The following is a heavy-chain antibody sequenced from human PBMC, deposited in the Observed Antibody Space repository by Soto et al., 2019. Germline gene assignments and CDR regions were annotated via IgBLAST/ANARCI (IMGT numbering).Heavy chain of an antibody. V-gene: IGHV4-30-2*01. Sequence: QLQLQESGSGLVKPSQTLSLTCAVSGGSISSGGYSWSWIRQPPGKGLEWIGYIYHSGSTYYNPSLKSRVTISVDRSKNQFSLKLSSVTAADTAVYYCARAEGDTYYFDYWGQGTLVTVSS. CDR2: IYHSGST. J-gene: IGHJ4*02. D-gene: IGHD5-18*01. CDR3: ARAEGDTYYFDY. CDR1: GGSISSGGYS.